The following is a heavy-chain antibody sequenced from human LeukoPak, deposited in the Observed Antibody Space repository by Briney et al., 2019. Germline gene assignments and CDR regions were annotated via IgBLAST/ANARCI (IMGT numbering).Heavy chain of an antibody. Sequence: GGSLRLSCAASGFTVSSNYMSWVRQAPGKGLEWVSVIYSGGSTYYADSVKGRFTISRDNSKNTLYLQMSSLRAEDTAVYYCAKDTFYHSTSGYYVFDQWGQGTLVTVSS. CDR3: AKDTFYHSTSGYYVFDQ. CDR2: IYSGGST. CDR1: GFTVSSNY. J-gene: IGHJ4*02. D-gene: IGHD3-22*01. V-gene: IGHV3-66*01.